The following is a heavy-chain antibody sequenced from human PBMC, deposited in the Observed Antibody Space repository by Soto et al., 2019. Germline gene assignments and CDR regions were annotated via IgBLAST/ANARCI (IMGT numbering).Heavy chain of an antibody. D-gene: IGHD1-7*01. CDR3: ARRGITGTTGGMDV. V-gene: IGHV4-59*01. Sequence: PSEPLSLTCPVSGGAISSSYRSWIRQPPGKGLEWIGYIYYSGSTNYNPPLKSRVTISVDTSKNQFSLKLSSVTAADTAVYYCARRGITGTTGGMDVWGQGTTVT. J-gene: IGHJ6*02. CDR1: GGAISSSY. CDR2: IYYSGST.